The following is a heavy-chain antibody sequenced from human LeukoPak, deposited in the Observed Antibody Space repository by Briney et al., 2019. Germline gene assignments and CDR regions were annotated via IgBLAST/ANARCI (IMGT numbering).Heavy chain of an antibody. D-gene: IGHD1-14*01. Sequence: GGSLRLSCAASGFTFGNSWVHWVRQAPGKGLVWVSLINADGSTTSYADSVKGRFTISRDNARNTLSLEMNSLTMEDTAVYYCIVVVEPPDSDGFDVWGQGTMITVSS. CDR2: INADGSTT. CDR1: GFTFGNSW. V-gene: IGHV3-74*01. CDR3: IVVVEPPDSDGFDV. J-gene: IGHJ3*01.